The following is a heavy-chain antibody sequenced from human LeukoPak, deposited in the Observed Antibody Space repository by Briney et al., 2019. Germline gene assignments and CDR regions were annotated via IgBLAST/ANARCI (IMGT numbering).Heavy chain of an antibody. D-gene: IGHD6-13*01. V-gene: IGHV4-59*01. J-gene: IGHJ3*02. Sequence: PSETLSLTCTVSGGSISSYYWSWIRQPPGKGLEWIGYIYYSGSTNYNPSPKSRVTISVDTSKNQFSLKLSSVTAADTAVYYCARSYSSSWPIDIWGQGTMVTVSS. CDR2: IYYSGST. CDR3: ARSYSSSWPIDI. CDR1: GGSISSYY.